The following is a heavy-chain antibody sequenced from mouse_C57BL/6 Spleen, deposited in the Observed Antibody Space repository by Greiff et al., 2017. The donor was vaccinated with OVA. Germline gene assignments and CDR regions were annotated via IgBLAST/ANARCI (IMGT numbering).Heavy chain of an antibody. Sequence: QVQLQQSGPELVKPGASVKISCKASGYAFSSSWMNWVKQRPGQGLEWIGRIYPGDGDTNYNGKFTGKATLTADKSSSTAYMQLSSLTSEDSAVYFCARGDRGYFDYWGQGTTLTVSS. J-gene: IGHJ2*01. CDR1: GYAFSSSW. CDR3: ARGDRGYFDY. V-gene: IGHV1-82*01. CDR2: IYPGDGDT.